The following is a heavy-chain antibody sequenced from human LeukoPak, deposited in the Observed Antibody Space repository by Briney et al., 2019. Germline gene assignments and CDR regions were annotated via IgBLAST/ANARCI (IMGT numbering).Heavy chain of an antibody. V-gene: IGHV3-23*01. J-gene: IGHJ4*02. D-gene: IGHD6-13*01. Sequence: GGSLRLSCAASRFTFSSYAMSWVSQAPGKGMEWVSAISGSAVITYYADSVKGRFTMSRDTSKNTLYLQMDSLRAEDTAVYYCAKEGYSSTWNADFDYWGQGTLVIVSS. CDR1: RFTFSSYA. CDR3: AKEGYSSTWNADFDY. CDR2: ISGSAVIT.